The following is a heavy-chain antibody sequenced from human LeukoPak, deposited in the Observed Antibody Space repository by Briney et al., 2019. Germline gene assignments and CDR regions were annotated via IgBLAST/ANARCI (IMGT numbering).Heavy chain of an antibody. V-gene: IGHV3-7*03. CDR2: IKQDGSEK. J-gene: IGHJ6*03. CDR1: GFTFSSYW. D-gene: IGHD2-15*01. Sequence: GGSLRLSCAASGFTFSSYWMSWVRQAPGKGLEWVANIKQDGSEKYYVDSVKGRFTISRDNAKNSLYLQMNSLRAEDTAVYYCARDCSGGSCYSSLPLPGPMDVWGKGTTVTISS. CDR3: ARDCSGGSCYSSLPLPGPMDV.